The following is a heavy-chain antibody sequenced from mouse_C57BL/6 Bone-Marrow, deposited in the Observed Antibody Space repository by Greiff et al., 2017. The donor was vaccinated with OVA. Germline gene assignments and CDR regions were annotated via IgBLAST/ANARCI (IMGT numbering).Heavy chain of an antibody. D-gene: IGHD2-4*01. CDR3: TRYYDYDDFDY. Sequence: QVHVKQSGAELVRPGASVTLSCKASGYTFTDYEMHWVKRTPLLGLEWIGAIDPETGGTAYNQKFKGKAILTADKSSSTAYMELRSLTSEDSAVYYCTRYYDYDDFDYWGQGTTLTVSS. CDR1: GYTFTDYE. V-gene: IGHV1-15*01. CDR2: IDPETGGT. J-gene: IGHJ2*01.